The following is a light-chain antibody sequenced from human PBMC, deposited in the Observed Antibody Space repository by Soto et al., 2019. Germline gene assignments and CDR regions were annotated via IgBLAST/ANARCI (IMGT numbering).Light chain of an antibody. CDR1: SGSVSTSYY. Sequence: QTVVTQEPSFSVSPGGTVTLTCGLSSGSVSTSYYPSWYQQTPGQAPRTLIYSTNTRSSGVPDRFSGSILGNKAALTITGAQADDKSDYYCVLYMGSSWVFGGGTQLTVL. V-gene: IGLV8-61*01. CDR3: VLYMGSSWV. CDR2: STN. J-gene: IGLJ3*02.